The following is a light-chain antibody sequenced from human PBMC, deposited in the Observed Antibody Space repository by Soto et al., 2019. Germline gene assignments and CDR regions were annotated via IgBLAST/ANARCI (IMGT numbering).Light chain of an antibody. CDR3: QSYDSGVTGSV. V-gene: IGLV2-8*01. J-gene: IGLJ1*01. Sequence: QSALTQPPSASGFPGQSVTISCTGTSSDVGYYDYVSWYQQHPGKAPKLVIYEVTKRPSGVPDRVSASKSGNTASLTVSGLRAEDEADYYCQSYDSGVTGSVFGTGTKLTVL. CDR2: EVT. CDR1: SSDVGYYDY.